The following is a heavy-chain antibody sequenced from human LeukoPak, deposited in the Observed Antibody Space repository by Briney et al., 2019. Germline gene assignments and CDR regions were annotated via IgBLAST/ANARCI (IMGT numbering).Heavy chain of an antibody. CDR3: ARVAHHYDFWSGYSDSPPAH. V-gene: IGHV4-4*02. J-gene: IGHJ4*02. Sequence: SETLSLTCAVSGGSISSSNWWSWVRQPPGKGLEWIGEIYHSGSTNYNPSLKSRVTISVDKSKNQFSLKLSSVTAADTAVYYCARVAHHYDFWSGYSDSPPAHWGQGTLVTVSS. CDR2: IYHSGST. CDR1: GGSISSSNW. D-gene: IGHD3-3*01.